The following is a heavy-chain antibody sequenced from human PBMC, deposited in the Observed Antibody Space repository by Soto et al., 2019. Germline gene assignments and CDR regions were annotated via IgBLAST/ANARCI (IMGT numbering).Heavy chain of an antibody. CDR2: ISGSGGST. CDR1: GFTFSSYA. V-gene: IGHV3-23*01. D-gene: IGHD3-10*01. Sequence: PGGSLRLSCAASGFTFSSYAMSWVRQAPGKGLEWVSAISGSGGSTYYADSVKGRFTISRDNSKNTLYLQMNSLRAEDTAVYYCAKKAMVRGVTVLLFDYWGQGTLVTVSS. J-gene: IGHJ4*02. CDR3: AKKAMVRGVTVLLFDY.